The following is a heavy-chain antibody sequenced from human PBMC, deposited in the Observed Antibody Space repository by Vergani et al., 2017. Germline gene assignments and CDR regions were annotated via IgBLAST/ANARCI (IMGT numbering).Heavy chain of an antibody. CDR3: AKGGLNYWFDS. V-gene: IGHV3-23*01. CDR1: GFTFSSHA. Sequence: EVQLLQSEGAVVQPGGSLRLSCVASGFTFSSHAMSWVRQGHGQGLEWVSTINTNGDYTRYGDSVKGRFTISRDNSKSTLYLQMNSLRAEDTAIYYCAKGGLNYWFDSWGQGTLVIVS. CDR2: INTNGDYT. J-gene: IGHJ5*01. D-gene: IGHD3-10*01.